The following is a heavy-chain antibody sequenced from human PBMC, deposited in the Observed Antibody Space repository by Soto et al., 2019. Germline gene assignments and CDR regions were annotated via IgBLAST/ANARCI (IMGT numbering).Heavy chain of an antibody. CDR3: ARGLRIYYDRSGLHY. V-gene: IGHV3-48*03. CDR2: ISYTGSTI. Sequence: VQLVESGGGLVQPGGSLRLSCAASGFTFSNYAMNWVRQTPGKGLEWVSYISYTGSTIYYADSVRGRFTISRDNSKNSLYLQMNSLRAEDTAVYYCARGLRIYYDRSGLHYWGQGTLVTVSS. CDR1: GFTFSNYA. D-gene: IGHD3-22*01. J-gene: IGHJ4*02.